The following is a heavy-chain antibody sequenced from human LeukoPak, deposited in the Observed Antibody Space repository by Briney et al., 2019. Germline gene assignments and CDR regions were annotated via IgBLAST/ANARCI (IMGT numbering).Heavy chain of an antibody. CDR3: ARGGDYGDLRYFDY. Sequence: SETLSLTCTVSGGSINNYYWSWIRQPPGEGLEWIGYIYYRGSTNYNPSLKSRVTFSVDTSKNQFSLKLNSVTAADTAVYYCARGGDYGDLRYFDYWGQGTLVTVSS. V-gene: IGHV4-59*01. CDR1: GGSINNYY. J-gene: IGHJ4*02. D-gene: IGHD4-17*01. CDR2: IYYRGST.